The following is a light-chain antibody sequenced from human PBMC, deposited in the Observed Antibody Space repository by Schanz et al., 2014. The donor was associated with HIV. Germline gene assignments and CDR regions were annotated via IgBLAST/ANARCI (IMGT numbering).Light chain of an antibody. J-gene: IGKJ2*01. CDR3: QQCVTYPYT. Sequence: DIQMTQSPSTLSASVGDRITITCRASQSIGGLLAWYQQKPGRAPKLLIYQASTLETGVPSRFYGSGSGTSFTLTIASLQPDDFATYYCQQCVTYPYTFGQGTKLDIK. V-gene: IGKV1-5*03. CDR1: QSIGGL. CDR2: QAS.